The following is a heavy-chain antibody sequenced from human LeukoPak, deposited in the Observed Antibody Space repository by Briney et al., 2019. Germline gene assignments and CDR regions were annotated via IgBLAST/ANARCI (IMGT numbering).Heavy chain of an antibody. V-gene: IGHV3-9*01. CDR1: GFTFDDYA. CDR3: AKSSGAIVAYYFDY. Sequence: GGSLRLSCAASGFTFDDYAMHWVRQAPGKGLEWVSGISWNSGSIGYADSVKGRFTISRDNAKNSLYLQMNSLRAEDTALYYCAKSSGAIVAYYFDYWGQGTLVTVSS. D-gene: IGHD6-25*01. CDR2: ISWNSGSI. J-gene: IGHJ4*02.